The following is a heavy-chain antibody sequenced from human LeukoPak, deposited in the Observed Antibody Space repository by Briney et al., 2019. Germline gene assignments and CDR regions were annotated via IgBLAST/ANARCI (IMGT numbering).Heavy chain of an antibody. CDR2: IYYSGST. D-gene: IGHD2-2*01. Sequence: SETLSLTCTVSGGSISSYYWSWIRQPPGKGLEWIGYIYYSGSTNYNPSLKSRVTISVDTSKNQFSLKLSFVTAADTAVYYCARVRYCSSTSCYGWYFDLWGRGTLVTVSS. J-gene: IGHJ2*01. CDR3: ARVRYCSSTSCYGWYFDL. CDR1: GGSISSYY. V-gene: IGHV4-59*08.